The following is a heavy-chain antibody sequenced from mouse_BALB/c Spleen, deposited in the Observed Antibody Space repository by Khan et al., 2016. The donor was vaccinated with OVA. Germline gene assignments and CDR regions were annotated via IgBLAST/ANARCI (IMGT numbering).Heavy chain of an antibody. CDR1: GFTFNNYA. Sequence: EVELVESGGGLVKPGGSLKLSCAASGFTFNNYAMFWVRQTPEKRLEWVASISRANNIYYPDSVKGRFTISRDNASNILYLEMSSLRSEDTAMYYCTRGYYFGEMDYWGQGTSVTVSS. CDR3: TRGYYFGEMDY. V-gene: IGHV5-6-5*01. D-gene: IGHD1-1*01. CDR2: ISRANNI. J-gene: IGHJ4*01.